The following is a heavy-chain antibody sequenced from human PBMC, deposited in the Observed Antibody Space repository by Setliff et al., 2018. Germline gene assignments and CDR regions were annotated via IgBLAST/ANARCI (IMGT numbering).Heavy chain of an antibody. CDR1: DDSISSRHYY. J-gene: IGHJ4*02. CDR2: IHYRGTT. D-gene: IGHD1-1*01. CDR3: ARTGTYRYFDY. Sequence: PSETLSLTCTVSDDSISSRHYYWSWIRQPAGKGLEWIGRIHYRGTTYSNASLASRLTISVDTAKNQFSLKLTSVTAADTAVYYCARTGTYRYFDYWGQGTRVTVSS. V-gene: IGHV4-39*01.